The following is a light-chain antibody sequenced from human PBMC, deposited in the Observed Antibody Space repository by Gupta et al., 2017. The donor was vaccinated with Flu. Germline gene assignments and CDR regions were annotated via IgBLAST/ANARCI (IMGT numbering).Light chain of an antibody. J-gene: IGKJ2*01. CDR3: QQYYSTPMA. Sequence: DILLTQPAASLAVSLGERATINCKSSQSVLYSSNNKNYLTWYQQKPGQPPKLLIYWASTRESGVPDRFSGSGSGTXFTLTIXSLQAEDVAVYYCQQYYSTPMAFGXGTRLEIK. V-gene: IGKV4-1*01. CDR2: WAS. CDR1: QSVLYSSNNKNY.